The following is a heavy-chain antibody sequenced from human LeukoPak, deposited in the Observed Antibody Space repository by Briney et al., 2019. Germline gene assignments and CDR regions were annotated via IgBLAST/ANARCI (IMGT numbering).Heavy chain of an antibody. V-gene: IGHV1-69*04. Sequence: SVKVSCKASGGTFSSYAISWVRQAPGQGLEWMGRIIPILGIANYAQKFQGRVTITADKSTSTAYMELSSLRSEDTAVYYCARVLGGNYYDSSGYYSNWGQGTLVTVSS. D-gene: IGHD3-22*01. J-gene: IGHJ4*02. CDR2: IIPILGIA. CDR3: ARVLGGNYYDSSGYYSN. CDR1: GGTFSSYA.